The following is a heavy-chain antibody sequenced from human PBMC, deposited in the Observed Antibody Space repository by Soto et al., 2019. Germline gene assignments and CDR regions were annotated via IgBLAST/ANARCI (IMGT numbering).Heavy chain of an antibody. CDR1: GFTFSSHV. CDR3: ARDVTSHGPRGYSSAWYGWFDP. D-gene: IGHD6-19*01. CDR2: ASARNTNT. Sequence: EVQLLESGGGLVQPGGSLRLSCAASGFTFSSHVMSWVRQAPGRGLGWVSAASARNTNTYYADSVRGRFPISRDNSKSTVYLQLDSLRVEDTAVYHCARDVTSHGPRGYSSAWYGWFDPWGQGTLVVVSS. V-gene: IGHV3-23*01. J-gene: IGHJ5*02.